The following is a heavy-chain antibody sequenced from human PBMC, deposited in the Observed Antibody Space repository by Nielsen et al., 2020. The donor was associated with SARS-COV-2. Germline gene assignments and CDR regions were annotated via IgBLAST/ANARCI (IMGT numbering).Heavy chain of an antibody. CDR1: GGSFSEYY. D-gene: IGHD1-7*01. Sequence: SETLSLTCGVYGGSFSEYYWTWIRQAPGKGPEWIGEIYPSGSTNYNPSLKSRVTISVDTSKMQFSLELRSVTAADTAVYYCARTILPNWDYRAYDYWGQGALVTVSS. CDR2: IYPSGST. CDR3: ARTILPNWDYRAYDY. V-gene: IGHV4-34*01. J-gene: IGHJ4*02.